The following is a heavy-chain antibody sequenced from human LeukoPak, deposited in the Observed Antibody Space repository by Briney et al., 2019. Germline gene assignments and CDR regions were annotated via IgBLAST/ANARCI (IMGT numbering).Heavy chain of an antibody. CDR3: AKDRYCSSTSCSFGTTWFDP. CDR2: ISYDAPNK. Sequence: GGSLRLSCVASGFNFSNYAMHWVRQAPGKGLEWVAVISYDAPNKYYADSVKGRFTISRDNSKNTLYLQMDSLRTEDTAVYYCAKDRYCSSTSCSFGTTWFDPWGQGTLVTVSS. CDR1: GFNFSNYA. D-gene: IGHD2-2*01. J-gene: IGHJ5*02. V-gene: IGHV3-30*04.